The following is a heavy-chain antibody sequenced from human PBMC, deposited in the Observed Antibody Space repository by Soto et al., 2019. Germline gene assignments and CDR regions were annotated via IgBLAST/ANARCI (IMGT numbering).Heavy chain of an antibody. V-gene: IGHV3-13*01. Sequence: GGSLRLSCAASGFTFSSYDMHGVRQATGKGLEWVSAIGTAGDTYYPGSVKGRFTISRENAKNSLYLQMNSLRAEDTAVYYCARGHYGSGSYYYYYYGMDVWGQGTTVTVSS. CDR3: ARGHYGSGSYYYYYYGMDV. D-gene: IGHD3-10*01. J-gene: IGHJ6*02. CDR1: GFTFSSYD. CDR2: IGTAGDT.